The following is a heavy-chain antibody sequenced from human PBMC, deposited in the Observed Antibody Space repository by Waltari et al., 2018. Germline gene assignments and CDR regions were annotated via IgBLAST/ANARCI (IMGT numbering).Heavy chain of an antibody. CDR2: INHSGST. D-gene: IGHD7-27*01. Sequence: QVQLQQWGAGLLKPSETLSLTCAVYGGSFSGYYWSWIRQPPGKGLEWIGEINHSGSTNYHPSLKSRVTISVDTSKNQFSLKLSSVTAADTAVYYCARRPLGIVYPSDYWGQGTLVTVSS. CDR1: GGSFSGYY. J-gene: IGHJ4*02. V-gene: IGHV4-34*01. CDR3: ARRPLGIVYPSDY.